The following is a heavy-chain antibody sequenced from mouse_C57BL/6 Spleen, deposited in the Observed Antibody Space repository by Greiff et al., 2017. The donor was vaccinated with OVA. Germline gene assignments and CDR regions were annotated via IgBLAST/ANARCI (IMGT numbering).Heavy chain of an antibody. CDR1: GFSLTSYA. V-gene: IGHV2-9-1*01. CDR3: ARNRVYDVNYNWYFDV. J-gene: IGHJ1*03. D-gene: IGHD2-1*01. CDR2: IWTGGGT. Sequence: QVQLKESGPGLVAPSQSLSITCTVSGFSLTSYAISWVRQPPGTGLEWLGVIWTGGGTNYNSALKSRLSISKDNSKSQVFLKMNSLQTDDTARYYCARNRVYDVNYNWYFDVWGTGTTLTVSS.